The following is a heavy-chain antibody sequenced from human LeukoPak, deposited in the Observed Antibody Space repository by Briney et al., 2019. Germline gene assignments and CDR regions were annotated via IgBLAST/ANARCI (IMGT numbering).Heavy chain of an antibody. CDR3: ARDTEGMAYYFDY. J-gene: IGHJ4*02. CDR2: IIPIFGTA. Sequence: SVKVSCKASGYTFTSYGISWVRQAPGQGLEWMGGIIPIFGTANYAQKFQGRVTITADESTSTAYMELSSLRSEDTAVYYCARDTEGMAYYFDYWGQGTLVTVSS. D-gene: IGHD5-24*01. V-gene: IGHV1-69*13. CDR1: GYTFTSYG.